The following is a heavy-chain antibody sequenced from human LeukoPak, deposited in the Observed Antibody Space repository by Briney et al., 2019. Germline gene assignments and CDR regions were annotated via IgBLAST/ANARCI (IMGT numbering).Heavy chain of an antibody. Sequence: ASVKVSCKASGYTFTSYGISWVRQAPGQGLEWMGWISAYNGNTNYAQKLQGRVTMTTDTSTSTAYMELRSLRSDDTAVYYCARGYGRFLEWLPDYYYYMDVWGKGTMVTVSS. CDR3: ARGYGRFLEWLPDYYYYMDV. J-gene: IGHJ6*03. CDR1: GYTFTSYG. V-gene: IGHV1-18*01. D-gene: IGHD3-3*01. CDR2: ISAYNGNT.